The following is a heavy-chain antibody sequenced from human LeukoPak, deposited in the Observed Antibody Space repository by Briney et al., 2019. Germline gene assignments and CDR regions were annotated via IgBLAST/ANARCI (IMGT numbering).Heavy chain of an antibody. D-gene: IGHD2-15*01. J-gene: IGHJ4*02. Sequence: GGSLRLSCAASGFTFDTYAMSWVRQALGKGLEWVSGLSGSGGSTYYADSVKGRFTISRDNAKNTLYLQMNSLRAEDTAVYYCAKGRCSGGSCYGRGFDYWGQGTLVTVSS. CDR2: LSGSGGST. V-gene: IGHV3-23*01. CDR3: AKGRCSGGSCYGRGFDY. CDR1: GFTFDTYA.